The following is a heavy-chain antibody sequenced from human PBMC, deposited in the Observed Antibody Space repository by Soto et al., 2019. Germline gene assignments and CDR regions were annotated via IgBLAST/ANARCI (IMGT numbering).Heavy chain of an antibody. D-gene: IGHD4-17*01. V-gene: IGHV4-34*01. J-gene: IGHJ4*02. CDR2: INHSGST. CDR3: ARGGDTTVTTWNY. CDR1: GGSFSGYY. Sequence: QVQLQQWGAGLLKPSETLSLTCAVYGGSFSGYYWSWIRQPPGKGLEWLGEINHSGSTNYNPSLKSRVTISVDTSNNQFSRTLSSVPAAYTAVYYCARGGDTTVTTWNYWGQGTLVTVSS.